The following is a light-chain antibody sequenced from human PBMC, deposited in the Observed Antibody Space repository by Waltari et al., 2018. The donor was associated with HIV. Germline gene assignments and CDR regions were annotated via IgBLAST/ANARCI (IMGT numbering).Light chain of an antibody. J-gene: IGLJ2*01. Sequence: SYELTQPPSMSVSPGQTASITCSGDKLGDKYVCWYQQKPGQSPVLVIYQNKKRPSGIPERFSGCNSGNTGSLTISGTQAVDEADYYCQAWDSSTRGLFGGGTKLTVL. CDR1: KLGDKY. CDR3: QAWDSSTRGL. V-gene: IGLV3-1*01. CDR2: QNK.